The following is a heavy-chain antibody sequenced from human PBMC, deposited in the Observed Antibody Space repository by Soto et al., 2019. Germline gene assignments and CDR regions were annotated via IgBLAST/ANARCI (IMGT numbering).Heavy chain of an antibody. CDR3: ARDSRIVATPAMGSVGFDP. CDR1: GYTFTSYG. Sequence: ASVKVSCKASGYTFTSYGVSWVRQAPGQGLEWMGWIGAFNGDTNYAQKFQGRVTMTTDTPTSTAYMEMRSLTSDDTAVYYCARDSRIVATPAMGSVGFDPWGQG. J-gene: IGHJ5*02. V-gene: IGHV1-18*01. D-gene: IGHD5-18*01. CDR2: IGAFNGDT.